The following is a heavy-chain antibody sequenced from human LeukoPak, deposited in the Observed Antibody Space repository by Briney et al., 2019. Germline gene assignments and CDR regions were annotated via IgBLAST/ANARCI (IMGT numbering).Heavy chain of an antibody. CDR1: GFTFSSYS. J-gene: IGHJ4*02. V-gene: IGHV3-21*01. CDR3: ARDAIAVAAYLDY. Sequence: TGGSLRLSCAASGFTFSSYSMNWVRQAPGKGLEWVSSISSSSYIYYADSVKGRFTISRDNAKNSLYLQMNSLRAEDTAVYYCARDAIAVAAYLDYWGQGTLVTVSS. CDR2: ISSSSYI. D-gene: IGHD6-19*01.